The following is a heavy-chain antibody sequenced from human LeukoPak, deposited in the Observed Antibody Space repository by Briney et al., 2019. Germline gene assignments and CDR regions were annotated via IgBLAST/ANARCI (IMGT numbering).Heavy chain of an antibody. CDR3: ARETGGSFEYFDY. V-gene: IGHV1-2*06. Sequence: ASVKVSCKASGYSFTSYYIHWVRQAHGQGLEWMGRINPSSGGTNYAQKFQGRVTMTRDTSITTAYMGLSSLRSDDTAVYYCARETGGSFEYFDYWGQGTLVTVSS. CDR2: INPSSGGT. D-gene: IGHD7-27*01. J-gene: IGHJ4*02. CDR1: GYSFTSYY.